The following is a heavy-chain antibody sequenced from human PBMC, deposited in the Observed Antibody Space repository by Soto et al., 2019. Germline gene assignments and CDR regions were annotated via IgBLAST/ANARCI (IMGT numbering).Heavy chain of an antibody. CDR3: ANPGSSRGWYGTDV. V-gene: IGHV3-9*01. CDR2: ISWNSNSK. J-gene: IGHJ6*04. D-gene: IGHD6-19*01. CDR1: GFTFEEYA. Sequence: SLRLSCEASGFTFEEYAMHWVRQAPGRGLEWVSGISWNSNSKGYADSVKGRFTISIDNAKKYLYLEMNSLSAEDTALYYCANPGSSRGWYGTDVWGKGNTVAVSS.